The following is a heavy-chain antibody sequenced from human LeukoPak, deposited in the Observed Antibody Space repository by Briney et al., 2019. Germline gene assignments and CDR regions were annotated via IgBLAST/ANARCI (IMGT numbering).Heavy chain of an antibody. J-gene: IGHJ5*02. Sequence: SETLSLTCTVSGGSISSGGYYWSWIRQHPGKGLEWIGYIYYSGSTYYNPSLKSRVTISVDTSKNQFSLKLSSVTDADTAVYYCARRTPGGNWFDPWGQGTLVTVSS. CDR3: ARRTPGGNWFDP. D-gene: IGHD1-1*01. CDR2: IYYSGST. V-gene: IGHV4-31*03. CDR1: GGSISSGGYY.